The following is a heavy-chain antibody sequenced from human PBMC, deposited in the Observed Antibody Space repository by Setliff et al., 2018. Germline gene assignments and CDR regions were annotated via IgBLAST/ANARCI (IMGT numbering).Heavy chain of an antibody. D-gene: IGHD3-10*02. CDR1: GYTFTSYA. CDR3: ARGSRFGTMLYKGDYYMDV. Sequence: ASVKVSCKASGYTFTSYAMNWVRQAPGQGLEWMGWINTNTGNPTYAQGFTGRFVFSLDTAVSTAYLQISSLKAEDTALYYCARGSRFGTMLYKGDYYMDVWGKGTTVTVSS. V-gene: IGHV7-4-1*02. CDR2: INTNTGNP. J-gene: IGHJ6*03.